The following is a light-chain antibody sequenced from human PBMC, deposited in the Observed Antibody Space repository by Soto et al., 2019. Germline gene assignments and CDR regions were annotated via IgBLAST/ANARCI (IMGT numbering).Light chain of an antibody. CDR3: QQRSNWPPST. CDR2: DAS. Sequence: EIELTQSPATLSLSPGERATLSCRASQSVSSYLAWYQQKPGQAPRLLIYDASNRATGIPARFSGSGSGTDISLTISSLVPEDFAVYYCQQRSNWPPSTFGQGTRLEIK. V-gene: IGKV3-11*01. J-gene: IGKJ5*01. CDR1: QSVSSY.